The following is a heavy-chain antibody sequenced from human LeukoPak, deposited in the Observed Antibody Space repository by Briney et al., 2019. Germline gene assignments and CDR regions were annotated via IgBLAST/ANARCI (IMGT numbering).Heavy chain of an antibody. CDR3: ARVGYYGSGSAIDY. CDR1: GGSISNYY. CDR2: IYYNGNT. Sequence: SETLSLTCTVSGGSISNYYWSWIRQPPGKELEWIGYIYYNGNTNYNPSLKSRVTISVDTSKNQFSLKLSSVTAADTAVYYCARVGYYGSGSAIDYWGQGTLVTVSS. V-gene: IGHV4-59*01. D-gene: IGHD3-10*01. J-gene: IGHJ4*02.